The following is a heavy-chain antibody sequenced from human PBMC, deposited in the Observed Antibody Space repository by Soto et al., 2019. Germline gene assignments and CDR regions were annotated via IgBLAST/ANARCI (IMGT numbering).Heavy chain of an antibody. V-gene: IGHV3-11*01. D-gene: IGHD2-15*01. CDR2: ISSSGSTI. CDR3: ARDGGWVCSGGSCYPPPFDP. J-gene: IGHJ5*02. Sequence: GGSLRLSCAASGFTFSDYYMSWIRQAPGKGLEWVSYISSSGSTIYYADSVKGRFTISRDNAKNSLYLQMNSLRAEDTAVYYCARDGGWVCSGGSCYPPPFDPWGQGTLVTVSS. CDR1: GFTFSDYY.